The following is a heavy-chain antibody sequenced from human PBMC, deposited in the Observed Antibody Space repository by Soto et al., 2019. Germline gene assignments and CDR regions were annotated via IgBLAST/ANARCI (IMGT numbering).Heavy chain of an antibody. CDR1: GYSFTDYH. CDR3: ARGHSTDCSNGVCSFFYNHEMDV. Sequence: ASVKVSCKASGYSFTDYHIHWVRQAPGQGLEWLGRINPKSGGTSTAQKFQGWVSMTRDRSISTVYMELTRLRSDDTAVYFCARGHSTDCSNGVCSFFYNHEMDVCGQGPTVTVSS. J-gene: IGHJ6*02. CDR2: INPKSGGT. D-gene: IGHD2-8*01. V-gene: IGHV1-2*04.